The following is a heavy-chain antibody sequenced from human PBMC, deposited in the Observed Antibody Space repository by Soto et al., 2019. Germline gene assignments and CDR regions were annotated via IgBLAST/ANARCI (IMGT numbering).Heavy chain of an antibody. V-gene: IGHV3-21*01. CDR2: ISSSSSYI. CDR1: GFPFSRSS. D-gene: IGHD2-21*02. CDR3: ARDLGEVSAI. J-gene: IGHJ4*02. Sequence: PGGSLRLSCAASGFPFSRSSMNWVRQAPGKGLDWVSSISSSSSYIYYADSVQGRFTISRDNAKNSLYLQMNSLRAEDTAVYYCARDLGEVSAIWGRGTLVTVSS.